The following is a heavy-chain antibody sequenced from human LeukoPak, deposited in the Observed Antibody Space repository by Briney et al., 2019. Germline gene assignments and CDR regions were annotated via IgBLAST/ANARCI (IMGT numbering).Heavy chain of an antibody. CDR2: FDPEDGET. J-gene: IGHJ4*02. D-gene: IGHD6-19*01. V-gene: IGHV1-24*01. CDR3: ATYYSSGPERLDY. Sequence: ASVKVSCKVSGYTLTELSMHWVRQAPGRGLEWMGGFDPEDGETIYAQKFQGRVTMTEDTSTDTAYMELSSLRSEDTAVYYCATYYSSGPERLDYWGQGTLVTVPS. CDR1: GYTLTELS.